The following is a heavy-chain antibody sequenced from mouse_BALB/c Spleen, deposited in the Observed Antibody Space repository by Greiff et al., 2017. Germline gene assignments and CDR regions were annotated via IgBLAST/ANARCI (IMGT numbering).Heavy chain of an antibody. V-gene: IGHV5-17*02. J-gene: IGHJ4*01. CDR2: ISSGSSTI. CDR3: ARYYRYDGYYYAMDY. D-gene: IGHD2-14*01. CDR1: GFTFSSFG. Sequence: EVMLVESGGGLVQPGGSRKLSCAASGFTFSSFGMHWVRQAPEKGLEWVAYISSGSSTIYYADTVKGRFTISRDNPKNTLFLQMTSLRSEDTAMYYCARYYRYDGYYYAMDYWGQGTSVTVSS.